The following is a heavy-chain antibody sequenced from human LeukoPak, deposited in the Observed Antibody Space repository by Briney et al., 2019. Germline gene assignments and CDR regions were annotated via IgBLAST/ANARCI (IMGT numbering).Heavy chain of an antibody. Sequence: SETLSLTCTVSGGSISCNYWSWIRQTPGKGLEWIGYIHSIGTTNYNPSLKSRLTISIDTSKNQFSLKLSSVTAADTAVYYCARGSNYYDSSGYYQGPQNKHNYYYYYYMDVWGKGTTVTISS. CDR2: IHSIGTT. D-gene: IGHD3-22*01. CDR1: GGSISCNY. CDR3: ARGSNYYDSSGYYQGPQNKHNYYYYYYMDV. J-gene: IGHJ6*03. V-gene: IGHV4-59*01.